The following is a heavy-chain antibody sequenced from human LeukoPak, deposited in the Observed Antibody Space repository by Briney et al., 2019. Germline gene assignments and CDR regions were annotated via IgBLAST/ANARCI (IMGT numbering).Heavy chain of an antibody. CDR1: GYTFTGYY. D-gene: IGHD3-10*01. V-gene: IGHV1-2*02. J-gene: IGHJ4*02. CDR2: INPNSGDT. CDR3: ARDWGAYYYESGTLSHFDY. Sequence: GASVKVSCKASGYTFTGYYMHWVRQAPGQGLECMGWINPNSGDTNYAQKFQGRVTMTRDTSISTAYMELSRLRSDDTAVYYCARDWGAYYYESGTLSHFDYWGQGTLVTVSS.